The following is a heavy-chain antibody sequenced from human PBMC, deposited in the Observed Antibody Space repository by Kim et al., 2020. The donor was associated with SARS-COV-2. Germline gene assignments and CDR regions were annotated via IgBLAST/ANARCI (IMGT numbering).Heavy chain of an antibody. CDR1: GFTFSSYG. D-gene: IGHD3-10*01. CDR3: AKEVITMVPHYYGMDV. CDR2: IWYDGSNK. J-gene: IGHJ6*02. Sequence: GGSLRLSCAASGFTFSSYGMHWVRQAPGKGLEWVAVIWYDGSNKYYADSVKGRFTISRDNSKNTLYLQMNSLRAEDTAVYYCAKEVITMVPHYYGMDVWGQGTTVTVSS. V-gene: IGHV3-33*06.